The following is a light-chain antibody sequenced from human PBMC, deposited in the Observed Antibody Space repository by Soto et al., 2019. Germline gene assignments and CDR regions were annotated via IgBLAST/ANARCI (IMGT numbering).Light chain of an antibody. CDR3: RSYAGTYTWI. CDR2: DVS. CDR1: SSDVGGYNY. J-gene: IGLJ2*01. V-gene: IGLV2-11*01. Sequence: QSALIQPRSVSGSPGQSGTISCTGTSSDVGGYNYVSWYQQHPGKVPRLVIYDVSKWPSGVPDRFSGSKSGSTASLTISGLQAEDEADYYCRSYAGTYTWIFGGGTQLTVL.